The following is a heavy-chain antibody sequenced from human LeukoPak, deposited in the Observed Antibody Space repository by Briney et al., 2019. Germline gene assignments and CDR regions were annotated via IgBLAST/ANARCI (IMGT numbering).Heavy chain of an antibody. CDR2: INHSGST. CDR3: ARVRAAAGTKDYYYYGVDV. D-gene: IGHD6-13*01. V-gene: IGHV4-34*01. J-gene: IGHJ6*02. Sequence: SETLSLTCAVYGGSFSGYYWSWIRQPPGKGLEWIGEINHSGSTNYNPSLKSQVTISVDTSKNQFSLKLSSVTAADTAVYYCARVRAAAGTKDYYYYGVDVWGQGTTVTVSS. CDR1: GGSFSGYY.